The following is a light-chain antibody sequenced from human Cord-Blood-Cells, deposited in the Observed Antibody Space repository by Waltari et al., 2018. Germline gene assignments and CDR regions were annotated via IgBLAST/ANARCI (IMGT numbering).Light chain of an antibody. CDR2: ASS. CDR1: QSISSY. J-gene: IGKJ3*01. Sequence: DIQMTQSPSSLSASVGDRVTITCRASQSISSYLNWYQQKPGTAPKLLIYASSILQSGVPSRFSCSVSGTDFALNISSLQPEDFATVYGQQSNRTALFTFSPGTKVNIK. CDR3: QQSNRTALFT. V-gene: IGKV1-39*01.